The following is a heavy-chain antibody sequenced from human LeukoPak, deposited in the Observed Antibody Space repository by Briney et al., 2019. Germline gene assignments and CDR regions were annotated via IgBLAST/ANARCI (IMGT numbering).Heavy chain of an antibody. CDR2: ISSTSSYI. Sequence: PGGSLRLSYAASGFSFITYNMNWVRQAPGKGLEWVSSISSTSSYIYYADSVKGRFTISRDNAKNSLYLQMNSLRAEDTAVYYCAKTSQDYDILTGYYDWGQGTLVTVSS. V-gene: IGHV3-21*01. D-gene: IGHD3-9*01. J-gene: IGHJ4*02. CDR1: GFSFITYN. CDR3: AKTSQDYDILTGYYD.